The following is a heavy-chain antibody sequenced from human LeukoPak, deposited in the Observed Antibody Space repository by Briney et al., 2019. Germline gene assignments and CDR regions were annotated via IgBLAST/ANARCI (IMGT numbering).Heavy chain of an antibody. CDR2: IIPIFGTA. Sequence: SVKVSCKASGGTFSSYAISWVRQAPGQGLEWMGGIIPIFGTANYAQKFQGRVTITADKSTSTAYMELSSLRSEDTAVYYCARGYDFWSGYYDYWGQGTLVTVSS. J-gene: IGHJ4*02. D-gene: IGHD3-3*01. CDR3: ARGYDFWSGYYDY. CDR1: GGTFSSYA. V-gene: IGHV1-69*06.